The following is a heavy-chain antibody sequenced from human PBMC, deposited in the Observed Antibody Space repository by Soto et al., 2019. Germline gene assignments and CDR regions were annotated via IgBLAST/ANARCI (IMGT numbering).Heavy chain of an antibody. D-gene: IGHD5-12*01. CDR3: ARAGPPYSGYHSWFDP. J-gene: IGHJ5*02. V-gene: IGHV4-31*03. Sequence: PSETLSLTCTVSGGSISSGGYYWSWIRQHPGKGLEWIGYIYYSGSTYYNPSLKSRVTISVDTSKNQFSLKLSSVTAADTAVYYCARAGPPYSGYHSWFDPWGQGTLVTVSS. CDR2: IYYSGST. CDR1: GGSISSGGYY.